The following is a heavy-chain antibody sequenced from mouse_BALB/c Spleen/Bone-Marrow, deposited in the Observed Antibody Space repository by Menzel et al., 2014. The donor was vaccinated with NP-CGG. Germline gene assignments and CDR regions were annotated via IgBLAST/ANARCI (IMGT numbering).Heavy chain of an antibody. CDR1: GFDFSRFW. D-gene: IGHD2-3*01. Sequence: EVQLQQSGGGLVQPGGSLKVSCAASGFDFSRFWMSWVRQAPGKGLEWIGEINPDSSTINYTPSLKDKFIISRDNAKNTLYLQMSKVRSEDTALYYCARLGYYGWFAYWGQGTLVTVSA. J-gene: IGHJ3*01. V-gene: IGHV4-1*02. CDR3: ARLGYYGWFAY. CDR2: INPDSSTI.